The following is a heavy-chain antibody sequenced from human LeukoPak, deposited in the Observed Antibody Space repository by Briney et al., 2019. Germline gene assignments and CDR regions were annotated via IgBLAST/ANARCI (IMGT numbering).Heavy chain of an antibody. J-gene: IGHJ4*02. Sequence: GGSLRLSCAASGFIFSSYWMSWVRQAPGKGLEWVANIKKDGSEKYYVDSVKGRFTISRDNAKTSLYLQMNSLRAEDTAVYYCARGRGPFDHWGQGTLVTVSS. CDR3: ARGRGPFDH. V-gene: IGHV3-7*04. CDR1: GFIFSSYW. CDR2: IKKDGSEK.